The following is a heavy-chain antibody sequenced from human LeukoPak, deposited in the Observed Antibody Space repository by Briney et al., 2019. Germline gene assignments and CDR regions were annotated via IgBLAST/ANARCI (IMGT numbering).Heavy chain of an antibody. V-gene: IGHV3-74*01. D-gene: IGHD1-1*01. CDR3: ARRTVTGTYDF. J-gene: IGHJ4*02. CDR1: GFIFNDYW. CDR2: INTDGSST. Sequence: GGSLRLSCAASGFIFNDYWMHWVRQVPGRGLLWVARINTDGSSTDYADSVKGRFTISRDNARSTLCLQMDSLRADDTAIYYCARRTVTGTYDFWGQGALVTAS.